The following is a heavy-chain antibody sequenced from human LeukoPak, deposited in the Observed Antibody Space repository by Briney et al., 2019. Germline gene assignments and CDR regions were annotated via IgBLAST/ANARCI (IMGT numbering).Heavy chain of an antibody. CDR1: GGSISSGGYS. CDR3: ARGDYYDSSGQKGGLDY. D-gene: IGHD3-22*01. CDR2: IYHSGST. Sequence: SETLSLTCAVSGGSISSGGYSWSWIRQPPGKGLEWIGYIYHSGSTYYNPSFKSRVTISVDRSKNQFSLKLSSVTAADTAVYYCARGDYYDSSGQKGGLDYWGQGTLVTVSS. V-gene: IGHV4-30-2*01. J-gene: IGHJ4*02.